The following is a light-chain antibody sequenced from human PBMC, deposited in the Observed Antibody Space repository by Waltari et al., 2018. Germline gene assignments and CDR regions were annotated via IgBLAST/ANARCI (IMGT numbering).Light chain of an antibody. CDR3: LSADSSGTSKV. CDR1: ALPKQY. Sequence: MVQPPSVSVSPGQTARITCSGDALPKQYAFWYQQKPGQAPVLIIDKDTQRPSGIPERFSGSSSGTTVTITISGVQAEDEADYYCLSADSSGTSKVFGGGTKLTVL. CDR2: KDT. V-gene: IGLV3-25*01. J-gene: IGLJ3*02.